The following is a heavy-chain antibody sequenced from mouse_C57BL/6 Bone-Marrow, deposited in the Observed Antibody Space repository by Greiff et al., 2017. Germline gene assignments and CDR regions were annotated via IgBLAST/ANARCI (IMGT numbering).Heavy chain of an antibody. V-gene: IGHV14-4*01. D-gene: IGHD2-4*01. CDR1: GFNIKDDY. CDR2: LDPENGDT. Sequence: VQLQQSGAELVRPGASVKLSCTASGFNIKDDYMHWVKQRPEQGLEWIGWLDPENGDTEYASKFQGKATITAATSSNTAYLQLSSLTSEDTAVYYCTTGDYDGFAYWGQGTLVTVSA. J-gene: IGHJ3*01. CDR3: TTGDYDGFAY.